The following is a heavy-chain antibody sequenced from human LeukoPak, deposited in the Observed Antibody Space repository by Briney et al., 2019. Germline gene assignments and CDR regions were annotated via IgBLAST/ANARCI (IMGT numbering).Heavy chain of an antibody. Sequence: PGGSLRLSCAASGFTFSNAWMSWVRQAPGKGLEWVAVISYDGSNKYYADSVKGRFTISRDNSKNTLYLQMNSLRAEDTAVYYCAKVSPLGIRRENFTYWAQGPLAPVS. CDR2: ISYDGSNK. J-gene: IGHJ4*02. D-gene: IGHD1-1*01. CDR1: GFTFSNAW. CDR3: AKVSPLGIRRENFTY. V-gene: IGHV3-30*18.